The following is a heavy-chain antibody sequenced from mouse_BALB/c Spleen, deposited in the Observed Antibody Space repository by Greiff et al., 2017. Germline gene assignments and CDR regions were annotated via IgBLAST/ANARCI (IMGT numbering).Heavy chain of an antibody. CDR1: GYTFSSYW. V-gene: IGHV1-9*01. Sequence: QVQLQQSGAELMKPGASVKISCKATGYTFSSYWIEWVKQRPGHGLEWIGEILPGSGSTNYNEKFKGKATFTADTSSNTAYMQLSSLTSEDSAVYYCARSASMITTRGYAMDYWGQGTSVTVSS. CDR3: ARSASMITTRGYAMDY. CDR2: ILPGSGST. D-gene: IGHD2-4*01. J-gene: IGHJ4*01.